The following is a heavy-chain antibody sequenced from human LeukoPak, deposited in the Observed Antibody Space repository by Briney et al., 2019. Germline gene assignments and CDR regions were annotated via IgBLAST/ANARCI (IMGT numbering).Heavy chain of an antibody. D-gene: IGHD4-17*01. CDR2: VNLQGST. J-gene: IGHJ4*02. V-gene: IGHV4-4*02. CDR3: ARGGDYSDLRYFDY. CDR1: GGSITQTNY. Sequence: PSETLSLTCDVSGGSITQTNYWTWVRQPPGKGLEWIGEVNLQGSTNYNPSLMRRVAISVDTSANHVSLQLTSVTAADTAVYYCARGGDYSDLRYFDYWGQGTLVTVSS.